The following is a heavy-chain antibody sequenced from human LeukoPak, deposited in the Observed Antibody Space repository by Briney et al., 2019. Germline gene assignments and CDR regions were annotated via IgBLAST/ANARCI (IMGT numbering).Heavy chain of an antibody. CDR3: AKDTAYSRDGYLLDY. CDR2: IRSKANSYAT. J-gene: IGHJ4*02. V-gene: IGHV3-73*01. CDR1: GFTFSGSA. D-gene: IGHD5-24*01. Sequence: GGSLRLSCAASGFTFSGSAMHWVRQASGKGLEWVGRIRSKANSYATAYAASVKGRFTISRDDSKNTAYLQMNSLKTEDTAVYYCAKDTAYSRDGYLLDYWGQGTLVTVSS.